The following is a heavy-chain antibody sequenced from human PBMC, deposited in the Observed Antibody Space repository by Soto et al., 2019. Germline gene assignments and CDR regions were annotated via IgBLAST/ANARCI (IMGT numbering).Heavy chain of an antibody. Sequence: GGSLRLSCAASGFTFSNAWMSWVRQATGKGLEWVGRIKSKTDGGTTDYAAPVKGRFTISRDDSKNTLYLQMNSLKTEYTAVYYCTTNSSSWFRFDYWGQGTLVTVSS. CDR1: GFTFSNAW. V-gene: IGHV3-15*01. CDR3: TTNSSSWFRFDY. J-gene: IGHJ4*02. D-gene: IGHD6-13*01. CDR2: IKSKTDGGTT.